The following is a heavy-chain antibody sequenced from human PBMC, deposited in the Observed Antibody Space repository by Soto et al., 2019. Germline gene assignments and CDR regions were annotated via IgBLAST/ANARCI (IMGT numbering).Heavy chain of an antibody. CDR2: ISGSGGST. CDR3: AKGRYSGTYYPGY. D-gene: IGHD1-26*01. CDR1: GFTFSSYA. J-gene: IGHJ4*02. Sequence: HPGGSLRLSCAASGFTFSSYAMNWVRQAPGKGLEWVSAISGSGGSTYYADSVKGRFTISRDKSKNTLYLQMNSLRAEDTAVYYCAKGRYSGTYYPGYWGQGTLVTVSS. V-gene: IGHV3-23*01.